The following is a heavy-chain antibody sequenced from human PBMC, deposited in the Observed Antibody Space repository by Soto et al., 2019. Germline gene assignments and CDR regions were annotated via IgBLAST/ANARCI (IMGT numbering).Heavy chain of an antibody. Sequence: QVQLQESGPGLVKPSQTLSLTCTVSGGCISSGGYYWSWIRQHPGKGLEWIGYIYYSGSTYYNPSLKSRVTISVDTSKNQFSLKLSSVTAADTAVYYCARDSSSYYYDSSGGYFDYWGQGTLVTVSS. CDR2: IYYSGST. CDR3: ARDSSSYYYDSSGGYFDY. D-gene: IGHD3-22*01. V-gene: IGHV4-31*03. CDR1: GGCISSGGYY. J-gene: IGHJ4*02.